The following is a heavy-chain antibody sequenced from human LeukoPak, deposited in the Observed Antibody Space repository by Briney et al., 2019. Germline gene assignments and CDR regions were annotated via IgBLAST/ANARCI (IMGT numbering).Heavy chain of an antibody. D-gene: IGHD3-3*01. CDR1: GGTFSSYA. Sequence: SVKVSCKASGGTFSSYAISWVRPAPGQGLEWMGGIIPIFGTANYAQKFQGRVTITTDESTSTAYMELSSLRSEDTAVYYCARAESITIFGVVIHNWFDPWRQGTLVTVPS. J-gene: IGHJ5*02. CDR3: ARAESITIFGVVIHNWFDP. CDR2: IIPIFGTA. V-gene: IGHV1-69*05.